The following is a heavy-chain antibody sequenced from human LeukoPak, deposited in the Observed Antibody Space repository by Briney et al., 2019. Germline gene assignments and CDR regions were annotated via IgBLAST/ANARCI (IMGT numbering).Heavy chain of an antibody. CDR1: GFTFTIYA. CDR3: AKDRPNYYHSSGHYYRRNGDS. J-gene: IGHJ5*01. V-gene: IGHV3-23*01. CDR2: ITSDGSNT. D-gene: IGHD3-22*01. Sequence: PGGSLRLSCAASGFTFTIYAMSWVRQAPGKGLEWVSSITSDGSNTWYADSVKGRFTISRDNPKNTLRLQMNSLRAEDTAIYYCAKDRPNYYHSSGHYYRRNGDSWGHGTLVTVSS.